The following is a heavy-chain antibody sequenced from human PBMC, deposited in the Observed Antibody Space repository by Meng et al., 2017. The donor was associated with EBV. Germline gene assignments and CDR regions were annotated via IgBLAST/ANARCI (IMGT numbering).Heavy chain of an antibody. D-gene: IGHD5-12*01. Sequence: LRLEAGVCVGHPGRSLRLSCGACGFTFSSYAMHWVRQAPGKGLEWVAVISYDGSKKYYAESVKGRFTIARDNSKNTLYLQMNSLRAEDTAVYYCAGGQQWLRSPYFDYWGQGTLVTVSS. J-gene: IGHJ4*02. CDR2: ISYDGSKK. CDR3: AGGQQWLRSPYFDY. V-gene: IGHV3-30-3*01. CDR1: GFTFSSYA.